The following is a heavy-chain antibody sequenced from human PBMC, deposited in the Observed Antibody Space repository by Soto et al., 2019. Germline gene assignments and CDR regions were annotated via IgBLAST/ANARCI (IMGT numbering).Heavy chain of an antibody. CDR3: ARVGHSYGQAFDY. V-gene: IGHV4-59*06. J-gene: IGHJ4*02. Sequence: SETLSLTCTVSGGSISSYYWSWIRQHPGKGLEWIGYIYYSGSTYYNPSLKSRVTISVDTSKNQFSLKLSSVTAADTAVYYCARVGHSYGQAFDYWGQGTLVTVSS. CDR2: IYYSGST. CDR1: GGSISSYY. D-gene: IGHD5-18*01.